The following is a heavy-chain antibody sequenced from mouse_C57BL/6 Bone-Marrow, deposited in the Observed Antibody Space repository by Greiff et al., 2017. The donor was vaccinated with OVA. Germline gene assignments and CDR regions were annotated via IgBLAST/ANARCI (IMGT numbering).Heavy chain of an antibody. CDR1: GYTFTAYY. D-gene: IGHD1-1*01. Sequence: VQLQQSGPELVKPGASVKISCKASGYTFTAYYINWVKQRPGQGLEWIGWIFPGIGSTYYNEKFKGKATLTVDKSSSTAYMLLSSLTSEDSAVYFCAPHYYGSSWFAYWGQGTLVTVSA. J-gene: IGHJ3*01. CDR3: APHYYGSSWFAY. V-gene: IGHV1-75*01. CDR2: IFPGIGST.